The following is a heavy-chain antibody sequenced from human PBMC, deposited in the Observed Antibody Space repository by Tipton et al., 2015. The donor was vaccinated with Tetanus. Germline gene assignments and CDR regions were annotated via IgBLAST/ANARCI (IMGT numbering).Heavy chain of an antibody. CDR3: ARDRGFTTYNYFDP. V-gene: IGHV4-61*08. J-gene: IGHJ5*02. Sequence: TLSLTCSVSGGSLRSGDHYWSWIRQPPGKGLEWLAYISSSGSTNSNYSLKSRITMSRDTSKNQFSLKLASVTAADTAVYFCARDRGFTTYNYFDPWGQGTLVTVSS. CDR1: GGSLRSGDHY. D-gene: IGHD5-24*01. CDR2: ISSSGST.